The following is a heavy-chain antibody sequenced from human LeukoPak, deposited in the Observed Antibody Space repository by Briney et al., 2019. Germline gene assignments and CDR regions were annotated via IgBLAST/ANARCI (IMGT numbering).Heavy chain of an antibody. CDR3: ARGGQWLRDYYYYMDV. J-gene: IGHJ6*03. D-gene: IGHD5-12*01. CDR2: INHSGST. V-gene: IGHV4-34*01. CDR1: GGSFSGYY. Sequence: PSETLSLTCAVYGGSFSGYYWSWIRQPPGKGLEWIGEINHSGSTNYNPSLKSRVTISVDTSKNQFSLKLSSVTAADTAVYYCARGGQWLRDYYYYMDVWGKGTTVTVS.